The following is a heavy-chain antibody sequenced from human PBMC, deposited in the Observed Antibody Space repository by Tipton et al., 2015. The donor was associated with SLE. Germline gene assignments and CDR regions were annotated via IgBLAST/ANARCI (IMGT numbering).Heavy chain of an antibody. Sequence: TLSLTCTVSGGSITSSGVYWGWFRQPPGKGLEWIGRIDYSGRTYYTPSLKSQVTISVDTSKNQFSLKLSSVTAADTGVYYCARGVAIYWITYYDYYMDVWGKGTTVTVSS. CDR2: IDYSGRT. J-gene: IGHJ6*03. CDR3: ARGVAIYWITYYDYYMDV. V-gene: IGHV4-39*07. D-gene: IGHD2-2*03. CDR1: GGSITSSGVY.